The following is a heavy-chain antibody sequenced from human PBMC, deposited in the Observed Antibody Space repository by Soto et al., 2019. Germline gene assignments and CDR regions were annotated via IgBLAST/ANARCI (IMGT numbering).Heavy chain of an antibody. CDR3: AKDKGFGEDLYYFDY. D-gene: IGHD3-10*01. V-gene: IGHV3-23*01. CDR1: GFTFSSYA. Sequence: GGSLRLSCAASGFTFSSYAMSWVRQAPGKGLEWVSAISGSGGSTYYADSVKGRFTISRDNSKNTLYLQMNSLRAEDTAVYYCAKDKGFGEDLYYFDYWGQGTLVTVSS. J-gene: IGHJ4*02. CDR2: ISGSGGST.